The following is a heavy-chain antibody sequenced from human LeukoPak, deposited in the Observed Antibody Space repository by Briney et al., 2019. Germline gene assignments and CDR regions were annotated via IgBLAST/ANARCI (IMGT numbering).Heavy chain of an antibody. V-gene: IGHV3-7*01. Sequence: GGSLRLSRAASGFTFSNYWMSWVRQAPGKGLEWVAHINQDGSEEHYMDSVKARFIISRDNAKNSLSLQMDSLRAEDTAVYYCVRDGGVSGYDLLDYWGQGTLVTVSS. CDR2: INQDGSEE. CDR3: VRDGGVSGYDLLDY. J-gene: IGHJ4*02. CDR1: GFTFSNYW. D-gene: IGHD5-12*01.